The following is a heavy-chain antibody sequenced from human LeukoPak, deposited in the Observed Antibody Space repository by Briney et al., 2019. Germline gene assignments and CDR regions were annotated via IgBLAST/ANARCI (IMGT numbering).Heavy chain of an antibody. CDR1: GFTFGSYA. V-gene: IGHV4-34*01. J-gene: IGHJ6*02. CDR2: INHSGST. Sequence: GSLRLSCAASGFTFGSYAMSWVRQAPGKGLEWIGEINHSGSTNYNPSLKSRVSISVDTSKNQFSLKLSSVTAADTAVYYCARGLGTGSLAYYYGMDVWGQGTTVTVSS. CDR3: ARGLGTGSLAYYYGMDV. D-gene: IGHD1-1*01.